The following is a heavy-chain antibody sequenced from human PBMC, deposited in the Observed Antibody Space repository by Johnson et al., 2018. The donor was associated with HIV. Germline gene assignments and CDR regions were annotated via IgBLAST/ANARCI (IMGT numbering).Heavy chain of an antibody. V-gene: IGHV3-30*04. Sequence: QVQLVESGGGVVQPGKSLRLSCAASGFTFSSYAMHWVRQAPGKGLEWVAVISYDGTNKYYADAVKGRFTISRDNSKNTLYLQMNSLRAEDTAVYYCARGPLPSGWLKDAFDIWGQGTMVTVSS. J-gene: IGHJ3*02. CDR2: ISYDGTNK. D-gene: IGHD6-19*01. CDR1: GFTFSSYA. CDR3: ARGPLPSGWLKDAFDI.